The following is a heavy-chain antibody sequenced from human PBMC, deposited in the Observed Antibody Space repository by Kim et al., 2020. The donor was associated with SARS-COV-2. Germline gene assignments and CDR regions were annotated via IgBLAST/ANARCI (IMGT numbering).Heavy chain of an antibody. CDR3: AKEGYSYGSRVSAFDI. Sequence: GGSLRLSCAASGFTFDDYAMHWVRQAPGKGLEWVSGISWNSGSIGYADSVKGRFTISRDNAKNSLYLQMNSLRAEDTALYYCAKEGYSYGSRVSAFDIWGQGTMVTVSS. J-gene: IGHJ3*02. CDR1: GFTFDDYA. CDR2: ISWNSGSI. V-gene: IGHV3-9*01. D-gene: IGHD5-18*01.